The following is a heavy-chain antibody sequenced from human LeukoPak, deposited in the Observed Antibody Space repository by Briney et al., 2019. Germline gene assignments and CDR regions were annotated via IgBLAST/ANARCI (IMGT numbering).Heavy chain of an antibody. J-gene: IGHJ5*02. Sequence: SETLSLTCTVSGGSISSSSYYWSWIRQPAGKGLEWSGRIYTSGNTNYNPSLKSRVTISEDTSKNQFSLRLSSVTAADTAVYYCARDLAAAGTIDPWGQGTLVTVSS. CDR3: ARDLAAAGTIDP. V-gene: IGHV4-61*02. CDR1: GGSISSSSYY. CDR2: IYTSGNT. D-gene: IGHD6-13*01.